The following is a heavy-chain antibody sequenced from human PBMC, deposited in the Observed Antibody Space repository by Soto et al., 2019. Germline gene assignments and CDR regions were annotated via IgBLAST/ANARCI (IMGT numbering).Heavy chain of an antibody. CDR3: ARGAHSSSFGWFDP. CDR1: GGSISSGGYY. Sequence: QVQLQESGPGLVKPSQTLSLTCTVSGGSISSGGYYWSWIRQHPGKGLEWIGYIYYSGITYYNPSLKSRVTISVDTSKNQFSLKLSSVTAADTAVYYCARGAHSSSFGWFDPWGQGTLVTVSS. D-gene: IGHD6-6*01. J-gene: IGHJ5*02. V-gene: IGHV4-31*03. CDR2: IYYSGIT.